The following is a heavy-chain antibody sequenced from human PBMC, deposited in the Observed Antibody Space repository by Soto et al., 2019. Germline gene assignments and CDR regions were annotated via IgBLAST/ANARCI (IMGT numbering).Heavy chain of an antibody. CDR2: ISGSGGST. D-gene: IGHD6-19*01. J-gene: IGHJ3*02. CDR1: GFTFSSYA. Sequence: EVQLLESGGGWVQPGGSLRLSCAASGFTFSSYAMSWVRQAPGKGLEWVSAISGSGGSTYYADSVKGRFTISRDNSKNTLYLQMNSLRAEDTAVYYCAKDRSGWYDAFDIWGQGTMVTVSS. CDR3: AKDRSGWYDAFDI. V-gene: IGHV3-23*01.